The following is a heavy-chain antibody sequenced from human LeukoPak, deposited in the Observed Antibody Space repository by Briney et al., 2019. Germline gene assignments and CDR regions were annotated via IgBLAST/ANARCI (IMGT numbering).Heavy chain of an antibody. CDR1: GGSFSGYY. V-gene: IGHV4-38-2*01. Sequence: NPSETLSLTCAVYGGSFSGYYWGWIRQPPGKGLEWIGSIYHSGSTYYNPSLKSRVTISVDTSKNQFSLKLSSVTAADTAVYYCARWSGIAAAGTNWFDPWGQGTLVTVSS. CDR2: IYHSGST. J-gene: IGHJ5*02. CDR3: ARWSGIAAAGTNWFDP. D-gene: IGHD6-13*01.